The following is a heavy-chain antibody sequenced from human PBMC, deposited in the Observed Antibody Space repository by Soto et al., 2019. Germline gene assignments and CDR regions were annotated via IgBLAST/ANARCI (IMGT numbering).Heavy chain of an antibody. Sequence: SETLSLTCAVSGGSISSGGYSWSWIRQPPGKGLEWIGYIYHSGSTYYNPSLKSRVTISVDRSKNQFTLKLSSVTAADTAVYYCARGPIGYCSSTSCYTGIVWFDPWGQGTLVTVSS. D-gene: IGHD2-2*02. V-gene: IGHV4-30-2*01. J-gene: IGHJ5*02. CDR3: ARGPIGYCSSTSCYTGIVWFDP. CDR1: GGSISSGGYS. CDR2: IYHSGST.